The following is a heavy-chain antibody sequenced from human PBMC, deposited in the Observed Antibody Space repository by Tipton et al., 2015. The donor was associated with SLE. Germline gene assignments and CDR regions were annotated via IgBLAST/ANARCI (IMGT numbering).Heavy chain of an antibody. CDR2: MYFSGNT. J-gene: IGHJ4*02. V-gene: IGHV4-39*07. CDR1: GASINSGTYY. Sequence: TLSLTCTVSGASINSGTYYWNWIRHPAGKGLEWIGSMYFSGNTYYNPFLRSRVTISADTSKNQFSLKLTSVTAADTAVYYCARDPKYWGQGTLVIVSS. CDR3: ARDPKY.